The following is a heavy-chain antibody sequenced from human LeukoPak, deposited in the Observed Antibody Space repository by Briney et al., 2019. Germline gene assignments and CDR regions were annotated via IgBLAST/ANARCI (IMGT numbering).Heavy chain of an antibody. CDR1: GYTFTDYY. D-gene: IGHD6-13*01. V-gene: IGHV1-69-2*01. CDR2: VDPEDGET. CDR3: ATGPTGIAAADVPFQH. J-gene: IGHJ1*01. Sequence: ASVKVSCKVSGYTFTDYYMHWVQQAPGKGLEWKGLVDPEDGETIYAEKFQGRVTITADTSTDTAYMELSSLRSEDTAVYYCATGPTGIAAADVPFQHWGQGTLVTVSS.